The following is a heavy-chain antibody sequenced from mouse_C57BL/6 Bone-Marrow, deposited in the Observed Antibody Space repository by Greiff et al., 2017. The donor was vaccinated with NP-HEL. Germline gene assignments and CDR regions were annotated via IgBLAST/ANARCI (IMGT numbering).Heavy chain of an antibody. CDR2: IVPENGDT. J-gene: IGHJ2*01. CDR1: GFNIKDDY. Sequence: EVQLQQSGAELVRPGASVKLPCTASGFNIKDDYMHWVKQRPEQGLEWIGWIVPENGDTDYAPKFPGKATITADTSSNTAYLQLSSLTSEDTAVYYCTTSGYSEGFDYWGQGTTLTVSS. CDR3: TTSGYSEGFDY. V-gene: IGHV14-4*01. D-gene: IGHD2-12*01.